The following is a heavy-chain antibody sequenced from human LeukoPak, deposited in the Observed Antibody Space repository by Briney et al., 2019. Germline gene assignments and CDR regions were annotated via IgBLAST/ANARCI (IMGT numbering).Heavy chain of an antibody. V-gene: IGHV3-21*04. J-gene: IGHJ3*02. CDR2: ISSSSSYI. CDR3: ARVQQQLVYYWNDAFDI. CDR1: GFTFSSYS. Sequence: PGGSLRLSCAASGFTFSSYSMNWVRQAPGKGLEWVSSISSSSSYIYYADSVKGRFTISRDNAKNSLYLQMNSLRAEDTAVYYCARVQQQLVYYWNDAFDIWGQGTMVTVSS. D-gene: IGHD6-13*01.